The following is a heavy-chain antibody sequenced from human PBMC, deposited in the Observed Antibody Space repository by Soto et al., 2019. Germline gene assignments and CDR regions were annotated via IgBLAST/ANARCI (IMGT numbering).Heavy chain of an antibody. CDR1: GFIFSNYA. Sequence: QVQLVESGGGVVQPGRSLRLSCAASGFIFSNYAIHWVRQAPGKGLEWVATRTSDGTKAFYADSVKGRFTMSRDNSKNTVNLQMDSLRDDDTAFYYCARAPRCISGACYSLIDFWGQGTLVTVSS. V-gene: IGHV3-30-3*01. J-gene: IGHJ4*02. D-gene: IGHD2-15*01. CDR3: ARAPRCISGACYSLIDF. CDR2: RTSDGTKA.